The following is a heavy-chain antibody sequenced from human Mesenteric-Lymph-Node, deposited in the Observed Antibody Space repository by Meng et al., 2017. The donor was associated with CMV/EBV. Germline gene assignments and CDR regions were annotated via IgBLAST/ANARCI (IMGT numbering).Heavy chain of an antibody. V-gene: IGHV2-70D*14. J-gene: IGHJ4*02. D-gene: IGHD4-11*01. CDR2: IDWDDDK. CDR3: ARNSNYEFDY. Sequence: SGPTLVKPPQTLTLTCTFSGFSLSTSGMRVSWIRQPPGKALEWLARIDWDDDKFYSTSLKTRLTISKDTSKNQVVLTMTNMDPVDTATYYCARNSNYEFDYWGQGTLVTVSS. CDR1: GFSLSTSGMR.